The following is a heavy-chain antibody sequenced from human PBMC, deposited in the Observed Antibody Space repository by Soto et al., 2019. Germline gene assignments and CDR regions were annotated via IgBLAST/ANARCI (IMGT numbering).Heavy chain of an antibody. CDR1: GFTLDDYA. V-gene: IGHV3-9*01. J-gene: IGHJ4*02. D-gene: IGHD5-18*01. CDR2: ISWNSGSR. CDR3: AKDSHSYGFLDY. Sequence: EVQLVEPGGGLVQPGRSRRLSGSASGFTLDDYAMHWVQQAPWKVLEWVSGISWNSGSRGYADSVKGRFTISRDNAKHSLYLQMNSLRAEDTSLYYCAKDSHSYGFLDYCGQGTLVTVSS.